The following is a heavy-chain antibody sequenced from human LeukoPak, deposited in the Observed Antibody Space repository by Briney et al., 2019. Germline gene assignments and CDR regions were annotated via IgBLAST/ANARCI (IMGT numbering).Heavy chain of an antibody. J-gene: IGHJ6*02. D-gene: IGHD6-19*01. CDR2: ISWNSGSI. V-gene: IGHV3-9*01. Sequence: GGSLRLSCAASGFTFDDYAMYWVRQAPGKGLEWVSGISWNSGSIGYADSVKGRFTISRDNAKNSLYLQMNSLRAEDTALYYCARRAVAGLTYYGMDVWGQGTTVTVSS. CDR3: ARRAVAGLTYYGMDV. CDR1: GFTFDDYA.